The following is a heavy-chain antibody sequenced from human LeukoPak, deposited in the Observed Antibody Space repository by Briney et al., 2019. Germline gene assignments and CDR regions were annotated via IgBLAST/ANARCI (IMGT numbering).Heavy chain of an antibody. V-gene: IGHV4-30-4*01. J-gene: IGHJ5*02. Sequence: TSETLSLTCTVSGGSISSGDYYWSWIRQPPGKGLEWIGHIFYSGSTYYNPSLKSRVTISVDTSKNQFSLKLSSVAAADTAVYYCARHWYYDFWSGSWNWFDPWGQGTLVTVSS. CDR1: GGSISSGDYY. CDR3: ARHWYYDFWSGSWNWFDP. D-gene: IGHD3-3*01. CDR2: IFYSGST.